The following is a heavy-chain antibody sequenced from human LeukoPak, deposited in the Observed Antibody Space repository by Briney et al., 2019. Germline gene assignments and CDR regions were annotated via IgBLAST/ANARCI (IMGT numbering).Heavy chain of an antibody. CDR3: GRAYGAGSYDY. Sequence: GGSLRLSCAASGFTSGNHWMSWVRQAPGKGLEWVANINQDGSEKYYVDSVKGRFTISRDNAKNSLYLQMNSLRADDTAVYYCGRAYGAGSYDYWGQGTLVTVSS. J-gene: IGHJ4*02. D-gene: IGHD3-10*01. V-gene: IGHV3-7*01. CDR2: INQDGSEK. CDR1: GFTSGNHW.